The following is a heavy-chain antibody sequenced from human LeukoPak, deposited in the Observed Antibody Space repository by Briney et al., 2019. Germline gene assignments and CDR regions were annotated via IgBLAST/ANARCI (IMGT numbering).Heavy chain of an antibody. CDR2: IIPILGIA. CDR3: ARDSRYYDSSGYYYEDAFDI. CDR1: GGTFSSYA. J-gene: IGHJ3*02. D-gene: IGHD3-22*01. Sequence: ASVKVSCKASGGTFSSYAISWVRQAPGQGLEWMGRIIPILGIANYAQKFQGRVTITADKSTSTAYMELRSLRSDDTAVYYCARDSRYYDSSGYYYEDAFDIWGQGTMVTVSS. V-gene: IGHV1-69*04.